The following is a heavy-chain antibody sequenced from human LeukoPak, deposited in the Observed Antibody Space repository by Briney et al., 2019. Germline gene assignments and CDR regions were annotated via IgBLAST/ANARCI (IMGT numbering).Heavy chain of an antibody. CDR1: GYTFTSYG. V-gene: IGHV1-18*01. Sequence: GASVKVSCKASGYTFTSYGISWVRQAPGQGLGWMGWISGYNGNTKNAQKLQGRVTMTTDTSTSTAYMELSRLRSDDTAVYYCAGGYSYGFDFDYWGQGTLVTVSS. CDR3: AGGYSYGFDFDY. CDR2: ISGYNGNT. J-gene: IGHJ4*02. D-gene: IGHD5-18*01.